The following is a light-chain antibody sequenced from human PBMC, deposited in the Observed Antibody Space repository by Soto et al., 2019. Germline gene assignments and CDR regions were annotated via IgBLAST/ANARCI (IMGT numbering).Light chain of an antibody. V-gene: IGKV3-15*01. CDR3: QQYNNWPYT. Sequence: EIVMTQSPATLSVSPGERATLSCSASQSVSSNLAWYQQKPGQAPRLLIYGASTMATGIPATFSGSGSGTEFTHTISSLQSEDFAVYYGQQYNNWPYTFGQGTKLEIK. CDR2: GAS. CDR1: QSVSSN. J-gene: IGKJ2*01.